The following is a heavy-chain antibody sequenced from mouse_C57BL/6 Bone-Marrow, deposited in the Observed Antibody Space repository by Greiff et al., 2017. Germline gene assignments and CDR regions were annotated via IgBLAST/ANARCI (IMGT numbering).Heavy chain of an antibody. CDR1: GFNFNDDY. CDR2: IDPENGDT. J-gene: IGHJ2*01. V-gene: IGHV14-4*01. Sequence: VQLQQSGAELVRPGASVKLSCTASGFNFNDDYMNWVKQRPEQGLEWIGWIDPENGDTEYASKFQGNATITADTSSNTAYLQLSSLTSEDTSVYYCTTRVNYWGQGTTLTVSS. CDR3: TTRVNY. D-gene: IGHD2-1*01.